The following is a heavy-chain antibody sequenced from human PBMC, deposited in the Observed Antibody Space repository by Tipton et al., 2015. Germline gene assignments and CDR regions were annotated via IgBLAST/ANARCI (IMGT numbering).Heavy chain of an antibody. CDR3: ARDLHYYDSNGDYWDWYFDL. D-gene: IGHD3-22*01. V-gene: IGHV3-21*01. CDR1: GFPFSSFS. J-gene: IGHJ2*01. Sequence: GSLRLSCAASGFPFSSFSMNWVRQAPGKGLEWVSSISSASAFKFYADSVRGRFTISRDNAKNSLYLQMNSLGAEDTAVYFCARDLHYYDSNGDYWDWYFDLWGRGTLVTVSS. CDR2: ISSASAFK.